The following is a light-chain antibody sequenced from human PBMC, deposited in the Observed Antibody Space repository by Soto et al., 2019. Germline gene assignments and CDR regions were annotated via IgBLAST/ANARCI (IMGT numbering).Light chain of an antibody. J-gene: IGKJ2*01. CDR3: QQLYSYPYT. CDR2: VAS. Sequence: DIQLTQSPSFLSASVGDRVTITCRASQGISTYLAWYQQKSGKAPKLLIYVASTLQSGVPSRFSGSGSGTEFPVTISSLQPEDLAIYYCQQLYSYPYTFGQGTKLEI. CDR1: QGISTY. V-gene: IGKV1-9*01.